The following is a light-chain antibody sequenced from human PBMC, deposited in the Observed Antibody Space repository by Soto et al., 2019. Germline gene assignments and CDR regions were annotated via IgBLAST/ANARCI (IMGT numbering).Light chain of an antibody. CDR3: QQYNSFSGT. Sequence: DTQMTQSPSTLSASVGDRVTITCRASQSISNWLAWYQQKPGKAPKLLINDASSLGSGVPSRFSGSGSGTEFTLTISSLQPDDFATYYCQQYNSFSGTFGQGTKV. CDR2: DAS. CDR1: QSISNW. J-gene: IGKJ1*01. V-gene: IGKV1-5*01.